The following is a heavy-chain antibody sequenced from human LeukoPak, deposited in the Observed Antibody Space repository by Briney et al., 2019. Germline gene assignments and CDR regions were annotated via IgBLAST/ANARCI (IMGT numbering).Heavy chain of an antibody. CDR1: GYTFTGYY. CDR3: ARDLEIFGVVTYYFDY. Sequence: ASVKVSCKASGYTFTGYYMHWVRQAPGQGLEWMGWINPNSGGTNYAQKFQGRVTMTRDTSISTAYMELSSLRSDDTAVYYCARDLEIFGVVTYYFDYWGQGTLVTVSS. J-gene: IGHJ4*02. CDR2: INPNSGGT. V-gene: IGHV1-2*02. D-gene: IGHD3-3*01.